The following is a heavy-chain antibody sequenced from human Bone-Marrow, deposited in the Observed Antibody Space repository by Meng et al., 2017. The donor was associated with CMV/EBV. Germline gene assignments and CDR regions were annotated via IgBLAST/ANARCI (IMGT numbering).Heavy chain of an antibody. Sequence: SVKVSCKASGGTFSSYAISWVRQAPGQGLEGMGGIIPIFGTANYAQKFQGRVTITTDESTSTAYMELSSLRSEDTAVYYCASGYRVPAAVYYYYYGMDGWGQGTTVTVSS. CDR1: GGTFSSYA. CDR2: IIPIFGTA. CDR3: ASGYRVPAAVYYYYYGMDG. V-gene: IGHV1-69*05. D-gene: IGHD2-2*01. J-gene: IGHJ6*02.